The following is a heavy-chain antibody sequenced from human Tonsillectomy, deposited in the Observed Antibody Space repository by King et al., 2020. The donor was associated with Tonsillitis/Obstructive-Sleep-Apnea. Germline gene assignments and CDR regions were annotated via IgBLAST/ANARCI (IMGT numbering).Heavy chain of an antibody. Sequence: QLVQSGAEVKKPGASVKVSCKASGYAFKDYGIHWVRQAPGQRLEWMGWVNAGNGYTTYSQKFQGRVTITRDTSASTAYMEVSSLTSEDTAVYYCARGSRYSSGSDHFDYWGQGALVTVSS. CDR3: ARGSRYSSGSDHFDY. J-gene: IGHJ4*02. D-gene: IGHD6-19*01. CDR1: GYAFKDYG. V-gene: IGHV1-3*01. CDR2: VNAGNGYT.